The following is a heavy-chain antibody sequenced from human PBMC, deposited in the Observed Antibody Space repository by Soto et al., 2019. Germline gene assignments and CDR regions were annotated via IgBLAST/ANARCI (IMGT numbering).Heavy chain of an antibody. Sequence: ASVKVSCKASGYTFTRYGISWVRQAPGQGLEWMGWISAYNGNTNYAQKLQGRVTMTTDTSTSTAYMELRSLRSDDTAVYYCARTWVFWSGYYVGFDYWGKGTLVTVSS. CDR2: ISAYNGNT. D-gene: IGHD3-3*01. J-gene: IGHJ4*02. CDR1: GYTFTRYG. V-gene: IGHV1-18*01. CDR3: ARTWVFWSGYYVGFDY.